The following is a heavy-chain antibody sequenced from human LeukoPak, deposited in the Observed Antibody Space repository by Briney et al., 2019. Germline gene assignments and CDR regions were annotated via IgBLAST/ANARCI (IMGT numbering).Heavy chain of an antibody. D-gene: IGHD3-16*02. CDR3: ARGVITFGGVIVYDAFDI. Sequence: TSETLSLTCTVSGGSISSSSYYWGWIRQPPGKGLEWIGSIYYSGSTYYNPSLKSRVTISVDTSRNQFSLKLSSVTAADTAVYYCARGVITFGGVIVYDAFDIWGQGTMVTVSS. CDR2: IYYSGST. V-gene: IGHV4-39*01. CDR1: GGSISSSSYY. J-gene: IGHJ3*02.